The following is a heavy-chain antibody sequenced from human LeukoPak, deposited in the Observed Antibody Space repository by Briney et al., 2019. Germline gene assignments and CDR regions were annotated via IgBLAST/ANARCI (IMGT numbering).Heavy chain of an antibody. CDR2: ISSSGSTI. Sequence: GGSLRLSCAASGFTFSSYEMNWVRQAPGKGLEWVSYISSSGSTIYYADSVKGRFTISRDNAKNSLYLQMNSLGAEDTAVYYCARASLWFGELLSEFVYWGQGTLVTVSS. D-gene: IGHD3-10*01. V-gene: IGHV3-48*03. CDR1: GFTFSSYE. CDR3: ARASLWFGELLSEFVY. J-gene: IGHJ4*02.